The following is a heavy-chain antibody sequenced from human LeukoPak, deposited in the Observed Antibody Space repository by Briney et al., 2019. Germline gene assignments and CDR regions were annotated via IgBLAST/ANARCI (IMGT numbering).Heavy chain of an antibody. CDR1: GFTFTTHD. D-gene: IGHD3-16*01. CDR2: MNPDSGDT. J-gene: IGHJ4*02. Sequence: GASVKVSCKTSGFTFTTHDMTWVRQATGQGLEWMGWMNPDSGDTGYAQKFQGRVTMTRNTSISTAYMELSSLRSEDTAIYYCGRTEGLWDLRDWGQGTLVTVSS. V-gene: IGHV1-8*01. CDR3: GRTEGLWDLRD.